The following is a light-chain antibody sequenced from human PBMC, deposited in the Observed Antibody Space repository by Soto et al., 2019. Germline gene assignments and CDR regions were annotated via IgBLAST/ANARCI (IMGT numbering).Light chain of an antibody. CDR3: KEPSGAPPVS. Sequence: DIQMTQSPSSLSASVGDRVTITCRASQGIDHSLAWYQPTPGKVPKLLIYSSSTLQSGVPSRFSGSGSGTAFTLPTTSLPPEDVPTYYCKEPSGAPPVSFGPGTRVDV. CDR2: SSS. J-gene: IGKJ3*01. V-gene: IGKV1-27*01. CDR1: QGIDHS.